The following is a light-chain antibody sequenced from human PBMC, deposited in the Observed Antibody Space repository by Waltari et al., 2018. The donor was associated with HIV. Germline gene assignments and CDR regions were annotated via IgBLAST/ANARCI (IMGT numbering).Light chain of an antibody. CDR3: MIWHSSAWV. CDR2: YKSDSDR. J-gene: IGLJ3*02. CDR1: SGINVATYR. Sequence: QAVLTQPAPLSASPGTSASLTCSLRSGINVATYRIYWYQQKPGSPPQYLLKYKSDSDRQQGAGVPSRFSGSKDASANAGILLISGLQSEDEADYYCMIWHSSAWVFGGGTKLTVL. V-gene: IGLV5-45*01.